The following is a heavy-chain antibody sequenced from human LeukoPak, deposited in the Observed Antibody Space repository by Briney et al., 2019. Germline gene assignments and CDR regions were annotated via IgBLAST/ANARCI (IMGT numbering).Heavy chain of an antibody. V-gene: IGHV1-8*03. CDR3: ARGPYYDFWSGSGYYYYYMDV. CDR1: GYTFTGYY. CDR2: MNPNSGNT. Sequence: GASVKVSCKASGYTFTGYYMHWVRQAPGQGLEWMGWMNPNSGNTGYAQKFQGRVTITRNTSISTAYMELSSLRSEDTAVYYCARGPYYDFWSGSGYYYYYMDVWGKGTTVTVSS. J-gene: IGHJ6*03. D-gene: IGHD3-3*01.